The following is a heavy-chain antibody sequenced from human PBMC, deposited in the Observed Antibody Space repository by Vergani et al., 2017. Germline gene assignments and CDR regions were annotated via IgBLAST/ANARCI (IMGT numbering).Heavy chain of an antibody. CDR3: ARARELRKFDY. CDR1: GFTFSSYE. J-gene: IGHJ4*02. D-gene: IGHD1-26*01. CDR2: ISSSGSTI. V-gene: IGHV3-48*03. Sequence: EAQLVESGGGLVQPGGSLRLSCAASGFTFSSYEMNWVRQAPGKGLEWVSYISSSGSTIYYADSVKGRFTISRDNAKNSLYLQMNSLRAEDTAVYYCARARELRKFDYWGQGTLVTVSS.